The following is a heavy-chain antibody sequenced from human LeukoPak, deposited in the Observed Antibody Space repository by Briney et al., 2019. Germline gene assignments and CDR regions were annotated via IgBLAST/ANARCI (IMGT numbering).Heavy chain of an antibody. V-gene: IGHV4-59*01. CDR1: GGSISSYY. D-gene: IGHD6-25*01. CDR3: ARVIKGGYGYFDY. Sequence: SETLSLTCTVSGGSISSYYWSWIRQPPGKGLEWIGYIYYSGSTNYNPSLKSRVTISVDTSKNQLSLKLSSVTAADTAVYYCARVIKGGYGYFDYWGQGTLVTVSS. CDR2: IYYSGST. J-gene: IGHJ4*02.